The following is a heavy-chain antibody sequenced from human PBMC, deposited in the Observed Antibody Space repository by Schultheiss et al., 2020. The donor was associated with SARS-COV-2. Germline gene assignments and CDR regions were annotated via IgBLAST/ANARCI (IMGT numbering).Heavy chain of an antibody. CDR1: GFTFSSYA. CDR3: ARDAPHSGWLEVTDAFDI. V-gene: IGHV3-23*01. Sequence: GGSLRLSCAASGFTFSSYAMSWVRQAPGKGLEWVSAISGSGGSTYYADSVKGRFTISRDNSKNTLYLQMNSLRAEDTAVYYCARDAPHSGWLEVTDAFDIWGQGTVVTVSS. CDR2: ISGSGGST. J-gene: IGHJ3*02. D-gene: IGHD6-19*01.